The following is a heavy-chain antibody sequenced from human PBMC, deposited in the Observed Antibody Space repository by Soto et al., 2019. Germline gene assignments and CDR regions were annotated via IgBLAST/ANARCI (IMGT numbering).Heavy chain of an antibody. Sequence: GGSLSLSCAPPAFPFVDYWMHWVRQPPGKGPEWVSRMTGDGRTTQYADSVKGRFTASRDNAKSTLYLQMNSLRAEDTAVYYCATAEVDYWGPGTLVTVSS. CDR2: MTGDGRTT. V-gene: IGHV3-74*03. J-gene: IGHJ4*02. CDR1: AFPFVDYW. CDR3: ATAEVDY.